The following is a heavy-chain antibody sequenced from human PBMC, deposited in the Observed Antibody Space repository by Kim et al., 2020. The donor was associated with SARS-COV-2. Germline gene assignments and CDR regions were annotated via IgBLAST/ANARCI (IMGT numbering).Heavy chain of an antibody. D-gene: IGHD3-9*01. V-gene: IGHV1-46*01. CDR1: GYTFTSYY. CDR2: INPSGGST. J-gene: IGHJ6*02. CDR3: ARGAHYDILTGYPFYYYYYGMDV. Sequence: ASVKVSCKASGYTFTSYYMHWVRQAPGQGLEWMGIINPSGGSTSYAQKFQGRVTMTRDTSTSTVYMELSSLRSEDTAVYYCARGAHYDILTGYPFYYYYYGMDVWGQGTTVTVSS.